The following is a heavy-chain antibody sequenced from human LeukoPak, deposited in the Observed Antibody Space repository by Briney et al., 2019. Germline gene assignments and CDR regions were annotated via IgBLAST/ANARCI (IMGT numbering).Heavy chain of an antibody. CDR2: IYSGGST. J-gene: IGHJ4*02. V-gene: IGHV3-53*05. CDR3: AKTHPREGYEDY. D-gene: IGHD5-12*01. Sequence: GGSLRLSCAASGFTVSSNYMSWVRQAPGKGLEWVSVIYSGGSTYYADSVKGRFTISRDNSKNTLYLQMNSLRAEDTAVYYCAKTHPREGYEDYWGQGTLVTVSS. CDR1: GFTVSSNY.